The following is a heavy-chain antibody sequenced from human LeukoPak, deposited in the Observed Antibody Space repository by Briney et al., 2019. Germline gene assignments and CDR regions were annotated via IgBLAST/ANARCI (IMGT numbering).Heavy chain of an antibody. CDR2: INHSGST. V-gene: IGHV4-34*01. D-gene: IGHD3-10*01. Sequence: GSLRLSCVASGFTVSSYYVSWVRQPPGKWLEWIGEINHSGSTNYNPSLKSRVTISVDTSKNQFSLKLSSVTAADTAVYYCARGQRFGDLDYWGQGTLVTVSS. J-gene: IGHJ4*02. CDR1: GFTVSSYY. CDR3: ARGQRFGDLDY.